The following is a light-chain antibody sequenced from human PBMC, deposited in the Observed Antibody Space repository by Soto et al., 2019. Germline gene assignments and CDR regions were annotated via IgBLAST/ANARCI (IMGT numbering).Light chain of an antibody. V-gene: IGLV2-14*01. CDR3: SSHTSYSTRV. CDR2: EVS. Sequence: QSVLTQPASVSGSPGQSIAICCTGTSSDVGGYNYVSWYQQHPGKAPKLMIHEVSNRPSGVSDRFSGSKSGNTASLTISGLHADDGADYYCSSHTSYSTRVFGTGTKVTVL. J-gene: IGLJ1*01. CDR1: SSDVGGYNY.